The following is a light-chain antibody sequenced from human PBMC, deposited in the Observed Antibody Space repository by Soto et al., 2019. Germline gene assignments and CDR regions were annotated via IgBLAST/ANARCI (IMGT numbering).Light chain of an antibody. V-gene: IGKV3-11*01. J-gene: IGKJ5*01. CDR1: QSISSS. Sequence: IVLTQSPITLSLWPGETAVLSCRASQSISSSLSWYQQRPGQAPRLLIYDASNRAPGIPARFSGSGSGTVFTLTISSLEREDFALYYCQQRSSWITFGQGTRLEIE. CDR2: DAS. CDR3: QQRSSWIT.